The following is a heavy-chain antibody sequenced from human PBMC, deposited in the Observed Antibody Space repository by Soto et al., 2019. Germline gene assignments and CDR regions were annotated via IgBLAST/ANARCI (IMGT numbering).Heavy chain of an antibody. D-gene: IGHD6-13*01. CDR3: ARAEQLVRNALDV. CDR1: GFTFSGHW. V-gene: IGHV3-74*01. J-gene: IGHJ3*01. CDR2: INSDGSST. Sequence: PGGSLRLSCVASGFTFSGHWMQWVRQAPGKGLVWVSRINSDGSSTNYADSVKGRFTISRDNAKNTLYLQMDSLRVEDTAVYYCARAEQLVRNALDVWGQGTMVTVSS.